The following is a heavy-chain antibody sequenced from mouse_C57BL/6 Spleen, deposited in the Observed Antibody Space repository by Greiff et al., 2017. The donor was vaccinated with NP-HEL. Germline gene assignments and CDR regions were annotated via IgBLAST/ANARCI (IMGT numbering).Heavy chain of an antibody. CDR3: ASPGSPLWYFDV. CDR2: ISYDGSN. CDR1: GYSITSGYY. J-gene: IGHJ1*03. Sequence: DVQLVESGPGLVKPSQSLSLTCSVTGYSITSGYYWNWIRQFPGNKLEWMGYISYDGSNNYNPSLKNRISITRDTSKNQFFLKLNSVTTEDTATYYCASPGSPLWYFDVWGTGTTVTVSS. D-gene: IGHD1-1*01. V-gene: IGHV3-6*01.